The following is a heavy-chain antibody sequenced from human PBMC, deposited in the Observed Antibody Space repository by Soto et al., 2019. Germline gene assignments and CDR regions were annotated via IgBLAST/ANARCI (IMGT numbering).Heavy chain of an antibody. CDR3: ARGNKAIDWFDP. V-gene: IGHV1-69*02. D-gene: IGHD2-21*01. J-gene: IGHJ5*02. Sequence: QVQLMQSGAEVKKPGSSVKVSCKASGGTFSSYTISWVRQAPGQGLEWMGRIIPILGIANYAQKFQGRVTITADKSTSTAYMELSSLRSEDTAVYYCARGNKAIDWFDPWGQGTLVTVSS. CDR2: IIPILGIA. CDR1: GGTFSSYT.